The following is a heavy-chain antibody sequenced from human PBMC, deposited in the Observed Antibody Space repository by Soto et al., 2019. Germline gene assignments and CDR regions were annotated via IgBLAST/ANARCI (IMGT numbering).Heavy chain of an antibody. V-gene: IGHV3-74*01. D-gene: IGHD3-9*01. CDR1: GFTFSRYW. Sequence: LRLSCAASGFTFSRYWMNWVRQAPGKGLVSVSRITNDGSGRTYADSVKGRFTISRDNAKNTLYLQMNGLRDEDTAVYFCAREDWRSIDYWGQGTPVTVSS. CDR3: AREDWRSIDY. CDR2: ITNDGSGR. J-gene: IGHJ4*02.